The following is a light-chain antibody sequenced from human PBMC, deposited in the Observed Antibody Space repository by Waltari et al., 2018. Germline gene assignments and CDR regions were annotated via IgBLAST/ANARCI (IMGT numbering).Light chain of an antibody. J-gene: IGLJ2*01. CDR2: DVT. V-gene: IGLV2-11*01. Sequence: QSALTQPRSVSGSPGQSVTISCTGTSSDVDNYNYVSWYQQHPDKAPKLMIYDVTRRPSGVPDRFSGSKSGNTASLTISGLQAEDEADYYCCSYAGSYTFVFGGGTKLTVL. CDR3: CSYAGSYTFV. CDR1: SSDVDNYNY.